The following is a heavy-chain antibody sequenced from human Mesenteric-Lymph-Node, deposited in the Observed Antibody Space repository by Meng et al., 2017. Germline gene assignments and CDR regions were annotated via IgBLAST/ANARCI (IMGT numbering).Heavy chain of an antibody. CDR1: GYTFTSYG. V-gene: IGHV1-18*01. CDR3: ARDPYDSSGYWTYYYYGMDV. D-gene: IGHD3-22*01. Sequence: ASVKVSCKASGYTFTSYGISWVRQAPGQGLEWMGWISVYNGNTNYAQKLQGRVTMTTDTSTSKAYMELRSLRSDDTAVYYCARDPYDSSGYWTYYYYGMDVWGQGTTVTVSS. J-gene: IGHJ6*02. CDR2: ISVYNGNT.